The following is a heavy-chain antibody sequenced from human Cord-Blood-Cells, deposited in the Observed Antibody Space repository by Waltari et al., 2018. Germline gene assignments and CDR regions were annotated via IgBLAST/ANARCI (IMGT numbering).Heavy chain of an antibody. J-gene: IGHJ3*02. CDR1: GYTSTSYG. Sequence: HVQLVQSGAEVKKPGASVKVSCTASGYTSTSYGISWGRQAPDQGLEWMGWISSYKGNTNPAQNLQGRGTMTTDTSTSTAYMELRSLRSDDTAVYYCASPTYHDFWSGYYDAFDIWGQGTMVSVSS. CDR2: ISSYKGNT. V-gene: IGHV1-18*01. D-gene: IGHD3-3*01. CDR3: ASPTYHDFWSGYYDAFDI.